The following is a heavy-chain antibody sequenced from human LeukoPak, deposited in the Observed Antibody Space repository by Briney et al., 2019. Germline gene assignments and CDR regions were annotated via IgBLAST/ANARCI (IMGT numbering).Heavy chain of an antibody. D-gene: IGHD3-3*01. CDR2: IIPISGTA. V-gene: IGHV1-69*01. CDR1: GGTFSSYA. Sequence: SVKVSCKASGGTFSSYAISWVRQAPGQGLEWMGGIIPISGTANYAQKFQGRVTITADESTSTAYMELSSLRSEDTAVYYCARVLDYDFWSGSSDWGQGTLVTVSS. CDR3: ARVLDYDFWSGSSD. J-gene: IGHJ4*02.